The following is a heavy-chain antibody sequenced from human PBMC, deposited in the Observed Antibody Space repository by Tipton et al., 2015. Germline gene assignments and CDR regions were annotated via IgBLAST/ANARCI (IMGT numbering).Heavy chain of an antibody. J-gene: IGHJ6*02. D-gene: IGHD3-10*01. Sequence: QSGPEVKKPGSSVKVSCEASGGTFSNFAISWVRQAPGQGLEWIGGIIPVFGTAHYAQKFQGRVTITADTSTSTAYMDLRSLRSDDTAVYYCARDGERELFLNRYYYYGMDVWGQGTTVTVSS. CDR3: ARDGERELFLNRYYYYGMDV. CDR2: IIPVFGTA. CDR1: GGTFSNFA. V-gene: IGHV1-69*06.